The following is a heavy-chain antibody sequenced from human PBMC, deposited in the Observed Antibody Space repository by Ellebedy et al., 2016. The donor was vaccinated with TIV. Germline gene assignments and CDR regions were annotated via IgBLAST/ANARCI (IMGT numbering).Heavy chain of an antibody. V-gene: IGHV4-4*02. J-gene: IGHJ4*02. Sequence: SETLSLTXTVSGASIRNSGWWGWVRLPPGKGLEWIGQIFHSGGTTSNPSLKSRVTISVDQSRNQFSLNLDSVTAADTAVYYCARDGAWFGDFAFDYWGQGTLVTVSS. CDR2: IFHSGGT. D-gene: IGHD3-10*01. CDR3: ARDGAWFGDFAFDY. CDR1: GASIRNSGW.